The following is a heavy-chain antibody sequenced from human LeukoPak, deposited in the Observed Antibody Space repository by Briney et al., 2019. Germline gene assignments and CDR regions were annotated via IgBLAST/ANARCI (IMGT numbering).Heavy chain of an antibody. CDR2: IYTSGST. CDR3: AKHEVAWFVD. CDR1: GGSISSYY. V-gene: IGHV4-4*07. J-gene: IGHJ4*02. Sequence: SSETLSLTCTVSGGSISSYYWSWIRQPAGKGLEWIGRIYTSGSTNYNPSLKSRVTMSADTSKNQFSLRLNSVTAADTALYYCAKHEVAWFVDWGQGTLVTVSS. D-gene: IGHD3-9*01.